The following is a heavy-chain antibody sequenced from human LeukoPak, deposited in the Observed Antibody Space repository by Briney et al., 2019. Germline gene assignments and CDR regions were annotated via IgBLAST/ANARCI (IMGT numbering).Heavy chain of an antibody. CDR1: GGTFSSYA. V-gene: IGHV1-69*06. D-gene: IGHD2-2*01. CDR2: IILIFGTA. CDR3: ASGKVRVVPAATGAPFDY. J-gene: IGHJ4*02. Sequence: SVKVSCKASGGTFSSYAISWVRQAPGQGLEWMGGIILIFGTANYAQKFQGRVTITADKSTSTAYMELSSLRSEDTAVYYCASGKVRVVPAATGAPFDYWGQGTLVTVSS.